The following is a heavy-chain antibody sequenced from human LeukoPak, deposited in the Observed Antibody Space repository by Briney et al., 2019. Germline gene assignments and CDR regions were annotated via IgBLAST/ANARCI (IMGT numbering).Heavy chain of an antibody. J-gene: IGHJ3*01. D-gene: IGHD1-26*01. Sequence: SETLSLTCTVSGGSISSSTHYWGWIRQPPGKGLEWIASIHYSGTTYYNPSLDSRISTSADTSKNQFSLRLSSVTAADTAVFYCARDSAYSGSYTPDVFDVWGQGTMVTVSS. CDR2: IHYSGTT. CDR1: GGSISSSTHY. CDR3: ARDSAYSGSYTPDVFDV. V-gene: IGHV4-39*07.